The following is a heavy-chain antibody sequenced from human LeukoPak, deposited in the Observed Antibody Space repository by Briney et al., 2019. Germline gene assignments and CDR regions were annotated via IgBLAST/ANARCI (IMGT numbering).Heavy chain of an antibody. CDR3: ARGVYYYDSSGYYPGWYFDL. CDR1: GYTFTSYD. Sequence: ASVKVSCMASGYTFTSYDINWVRQVTGQGLEWMGWMNPNSGNTGYAQKVQGRVTMTRNTSISTAYMELSSLRSEDTAVYYCARGVYYYDSSGYYPGWYFDLWGRGTLVTVSS. J-gene: IGHJ2*01. CDR2: MNPNSGNT. D-gene: IGHD3-22*01. V-gene: IGHV1-8*01.